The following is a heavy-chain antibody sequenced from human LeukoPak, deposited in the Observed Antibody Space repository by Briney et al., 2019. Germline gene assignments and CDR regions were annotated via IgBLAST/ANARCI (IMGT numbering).Heavy chain of an antibody. CDR3: ARQEPYSSGWYEAPGSIGY. CDR2: IYYSGST. J-gene: IGHJ4*02. Sequence: SETLSLTCTVSGGSISSYYWSWIRQPPGKRLEWIGYIYYSGSTNYNPSLKSRVTISVGTSKNQFSLKLSSVTAADTAVYYCARQEPYSSGWYEAPGSIGYWGQGTLVTVSS. CDR1: GGSISSYY. D-gene: IGHD6-19*01. V-gene: IGHV4-59*08.